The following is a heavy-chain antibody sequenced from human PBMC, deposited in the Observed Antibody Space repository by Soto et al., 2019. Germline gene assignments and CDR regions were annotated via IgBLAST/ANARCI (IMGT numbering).Heavy chain of an antibody. CDR2: INYSGST. D-gene: IGHD4-17*01. V-gene: IGHV4-39*01. CDR1: GDSISSSSYY. CDR3: ASLYGDYVPY. Sequence: QLQLQESGPGLVKPSETLSLTCSVSGDSISSSSYYWGWIRQPPGKGLEWIGTINYSGSTYYNPSLKSRVTISVDTAKTQFPLKVSFVTAADAAVYYCASLYGDYVPYWGQGILVSVSS. J-gene: IGHJ4*02.